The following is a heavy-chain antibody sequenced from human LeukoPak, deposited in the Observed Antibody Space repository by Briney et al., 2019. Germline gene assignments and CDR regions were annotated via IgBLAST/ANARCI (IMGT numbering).Heavy chain of an antibody. J-gene: IGHJ4*02. Sequence: GGSLRLSCAASRFTFSSYEMNWVRQAPGKGLEWVSHISSSGRTIYYADSVKGRLPISRDNGKNSVYLQMNSLRAEDTAVYYCARSSYSSWYQGFDYWGQGTLVTVSS. D-gene: IGHD6-13*01. CDR2: ISSSGRTI. V-gene: IGHV3-48*03. CDR3: ARSSYSSWYQGFDY. CDR1: RFTFSSYE.